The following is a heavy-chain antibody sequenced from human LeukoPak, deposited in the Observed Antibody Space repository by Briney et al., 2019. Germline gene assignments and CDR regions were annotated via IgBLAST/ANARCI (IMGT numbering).Heavy chain of an antibody. CDR1: GYSISSGYY. Sequence: SETLSLTCTVSGYSISSGYYWGWIRQPPGKGLEWIGGIYHSGSTYYNPSLKSRVTISVDTSKNQFSLKLSSVTAADTAVYYCASNLRIDAFDIWGQGTMVTVSS. V-gene: IGHV4-38-2*02. CDR3: ASNLRIDAFDI. CDR2: IYHSGST. D-gene: IGHD4-17*01. J-gene: IGHJ3*02.